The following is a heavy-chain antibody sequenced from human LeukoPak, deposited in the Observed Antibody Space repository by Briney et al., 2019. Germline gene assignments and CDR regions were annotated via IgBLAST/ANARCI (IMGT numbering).Heavy chain of an antibody. CDR1: GFTFSDYA. CDR3: ARGTSYDSDAFDI. D-gene: IGHD3-22*01. J-gene: IGHJ3*02. Sequence: GGSLRLSCAASGFTFSDYAMSWVRQAPGKGLEWVGRTRNKANSYTTEYAASVKGRFTISRDDSKNSLYLQMNSLKTEDTAVYYCARGTSYDSDAFDIWGQGTMVTVSS. V-gene: IGHV3-72*01. CDR2: TRNKANSYTT.